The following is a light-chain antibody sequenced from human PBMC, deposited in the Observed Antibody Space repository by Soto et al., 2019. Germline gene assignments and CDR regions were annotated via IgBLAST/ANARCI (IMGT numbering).Light chain of an antibody. CDR3: SSYTTSYFDV. V-gene: IGLV2-14*01. CDR2: GVK. J-gene: IGLJ1*01. CDR1: GRDIGAYDY. Sequence: QSALTQPASVSGSPGQSITISCTGSGRDIGAYDYVSWYQQHPGKAPKLLIYGVKNRPSGVSYRFSASKSAFTASLTISGLQAEEEAHYYCSSYTTSYFDVFGPGTKLTVL.